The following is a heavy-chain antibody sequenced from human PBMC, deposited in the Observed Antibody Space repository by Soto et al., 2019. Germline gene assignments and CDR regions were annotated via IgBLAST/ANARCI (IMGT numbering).Heavy chain of an antibody. J-gene: IGHJ1*01. V-gene: IGHV5-10-1*01. CDR1: GYSFTSYW. D-gene: IGHD6-13*01. Sequence: GESLKISCKGSGYSFTSYWISWVRQMPVKGLEWMGRIDPSDSYTNYSPSFQGHVTISADKSISTAYLQWSSLKASDTAMYYCARHRIAAAGKRYFQHWGQGTLVTVSS. CDR3: ARHRIAAAGKRYFQH. CDR2: IDPSDSYT.